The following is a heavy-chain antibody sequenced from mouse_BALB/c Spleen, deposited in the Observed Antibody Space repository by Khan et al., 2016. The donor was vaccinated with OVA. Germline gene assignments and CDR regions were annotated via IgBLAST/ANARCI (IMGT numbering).Heavy chain of an antibody. CDR3: ARDGSRYSYYMDD. J-gene: IGHJ4*01. V-gene: IGHV3-2*02. CDR2: ISSSGST. D-gene: IGHD2-3*01. Sequence: VQLKESGPGLVKPSQSLSLTCTVTGYSITSDYAWNWIRQFPGNKLEWMGYISSSGSTNYNPALKSRISITRDTSKNQFFLQLNSVTTEDTATYYCARDGSRYSYYMDDWGQGTSVTVSS. CDR1: GYSITSDYA.